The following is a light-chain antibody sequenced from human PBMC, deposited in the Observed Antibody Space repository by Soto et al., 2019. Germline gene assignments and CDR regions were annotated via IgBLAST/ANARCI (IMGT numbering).Light chain of an antibody. Sequence: QSALTQPASVSGSPGQSITISCTGTSSDVGTYKLVSWYQHFPGKAPKLIIFEVTKRPSGVSNRFSGSKSGNTASLTVSGLQAEDEADYYCSSYAGSNIYVFGTGTKVTVL. V-gene: IGLV2-14*02. CDR2: EVT. CDR1: SSDVGTYKL. CDR3: SSYAGSNIYV. J-gene: IGLJ1*01.